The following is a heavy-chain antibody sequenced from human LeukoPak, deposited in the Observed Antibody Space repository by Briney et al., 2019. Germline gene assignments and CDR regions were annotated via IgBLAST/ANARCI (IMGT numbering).Heavy chain of an antibody. CDR3: ARVLLERPGIDSFDM. CDR2: INSGSSTI. V-gene: IGHV3-48*02. Sequence: GGSLRLSCGASGFRIGSYSMDWVRQAPGKGLEWVSHINSGSSTIYYADSVKGRFTISRDNAGNSLYLQMNSLRDEDTAVYYCARVLLERPGIDSFDMWGQGTMVTVSS. CDR1: GFRIGSYS. D-gene: IGHD1-1*01. J-gene: IGHJ3*02.